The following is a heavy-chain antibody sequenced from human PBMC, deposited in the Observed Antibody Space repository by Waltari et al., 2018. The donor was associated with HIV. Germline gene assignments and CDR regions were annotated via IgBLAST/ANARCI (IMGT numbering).Heavy chain of an antibody. J-gene: IGHJ1*01. CDR1: GFTFSNAW. CDR3: TTGYYYDSSGYPAEYFQH. CDR2: IKSKTDGGTT. D-gene: IGHD3-22*01. V-gene: IGHV3-15*01. Sequence: EVQLVESGGGLVKPGGALRLSCAASGFTFSNAWMSWVRQAPGQGLEWVGRIKSKTDGGTTDYAAPVKGRFTISRDDSKNTLYLQMNSLKTEDTAVYYCTTGYYYDSSGYPAEYFQHWGQGTLVTVSS.